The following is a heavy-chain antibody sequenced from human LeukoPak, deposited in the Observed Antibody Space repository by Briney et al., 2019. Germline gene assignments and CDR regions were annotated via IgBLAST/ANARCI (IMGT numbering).Heavy chain of an antibody. D-gene: IGHD3-3*01. CDR1: GGSISSGDYY. Sequence: PSETLSLTCTVSGGSISSGDYYWSWIRQPPGKGLEWIGYIYYSGSTYYNPSLKSRVTISVDTSKNQFSLKLSSVTAADTAVYYCARRSGYSPNWFDPWGQGTLVTVSS. CDR3: ARRSGYSPNWFDP. J-gene: IGHJ5*02. V-gene: IGHV4-30-4*01. CDR2: IYYSGST.